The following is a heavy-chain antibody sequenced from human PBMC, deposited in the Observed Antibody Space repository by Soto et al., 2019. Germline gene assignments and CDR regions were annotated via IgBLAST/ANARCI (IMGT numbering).Heavy chain of an antibody. J-gene: IGHJ4*02. CDR2: ISSSGDNT. CDR1: GFTFSSYA. Sequence: GGSLRLSCAASGFTFSSYAMSWVRQAPGKGLDYVSAISSSGDNTYFAVSVKGRFTISRDNFKNSLFLQMSSLRPEDTAVYYCVKVGPKISVRSYYDYWGQGTRVTVSS. D-gene: IGHD2-15*01. CDR3: VKVGPKISVRSYYDY. V-gene: IGHV3-64D*08.